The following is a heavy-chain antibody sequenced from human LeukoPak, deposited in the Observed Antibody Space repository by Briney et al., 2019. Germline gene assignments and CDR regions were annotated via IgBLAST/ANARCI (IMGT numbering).Heavy chain of an antibody. J-gene: IGHJ4*02. CDR1: GFTFDDYT. Sequence: GGSLRLSCAASGFTFDDYTMHWVRQAPGKGLEWVSLISWDGGSTYYADSVKGRFTISRDNSKNSLYLQMNSLRTEDTALYYCAKDPNPYCSSTSCYTGYFDYWGQGTLVTVSS. V-gene: IGHV3-43*01. CDR3: AKDPNPYCSSTSCYTGYFDY. CDR2: ISWDGGST. D-gene: IGHD2-2*02.